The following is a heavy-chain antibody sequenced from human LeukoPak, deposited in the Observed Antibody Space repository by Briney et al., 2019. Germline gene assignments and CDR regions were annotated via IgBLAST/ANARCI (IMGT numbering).Heavy chain of an antibody. V-gene: IGHV1-2*02. CDR1: GYTFTGYY. Sequence: ASVKVSCKASGYTFTGYYMHWVRQAPGQGLEWMRWINPNSGATNYAQKFQGRVTMTRDTSISTAYMELTTLRSDDTAVYYCASRYCTGGSCYLDYWGQGTLVTVSS. D-gene: IGHD2-15*01. J-gene: IGHJ4*02. CDR2: INPNSGAT. CDR3: ASRYCTGGSCYLDY.